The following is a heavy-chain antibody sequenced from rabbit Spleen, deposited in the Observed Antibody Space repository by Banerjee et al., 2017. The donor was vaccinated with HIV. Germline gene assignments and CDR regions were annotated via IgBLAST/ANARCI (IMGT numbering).Heavy chain of an antibody. Sequence: QEQLVESGGGLVPHGTLLPLTCTASEFSFSSNYYMCWVRQAPGKGLEWIACIDTGSSGFTYFANWAKGRFTISETSSTTVTLQVTSLTAADTATYFCARDLTGVIGWNFGWWGPGTLVTVS. D-gene: IGHD1-1*01. J-gene: IGHJ4*01. V-gene: IGHV1S45*01. CDR3: ARDLTGVIGWNFGW. CDR1: EFSFSSNYY. CDR2: IDTGSSGFT.